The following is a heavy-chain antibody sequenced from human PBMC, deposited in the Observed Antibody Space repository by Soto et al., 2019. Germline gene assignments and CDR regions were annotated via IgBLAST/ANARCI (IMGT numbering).Heavy chain of an antibody. CDR1: GGTFSSYT. D-gene: IGHD3-9*01. CDR3: ARGRRSKYYDILTGYDY. CDR2: IIPILGIA. V-gene: IGHV1-69*02. Sequence: SVKVSCKASGGTFSSYTISWVRQAPGQGLEWMGRIIPILGIANYAQKFQGRVTITADKSTSTAYMELSSLRSEDTAVYYCARGRRSKYYDILTGYDYWGQGTLVTVSS. J-gene: IGHJ4*02.